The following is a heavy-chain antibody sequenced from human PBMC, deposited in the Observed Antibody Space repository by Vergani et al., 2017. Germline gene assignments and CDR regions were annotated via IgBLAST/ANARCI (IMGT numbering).Heavy chain of an antibody. V-gene: IGHV3-21*01. CDR3: ARDPGIVGATYYYYYMDV. CDR1: GFTFDDYG. Sequence: EVQLVESGGGVVRPGGSLRLSCAASGFTFDDYGMSWVRQAPGKGLEWVSSITTSSTYIYYADSVKGRFTISRDNAKNSLYLQMNSLRAEDTAVYYCARDPGIVGATYYYYYMDVWGKGTTVTVSS. J-gene: IGHJ6*03. D-gene: IGHD1-26*01. CDR2: ITTSSTYI.